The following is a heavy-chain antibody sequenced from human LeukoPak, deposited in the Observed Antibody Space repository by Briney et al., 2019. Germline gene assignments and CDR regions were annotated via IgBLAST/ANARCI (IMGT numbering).Heavy chain of an antibody. CDR3: AKDPKNTAMFGHH. CDR2: ISGSGGST. J-gene: IGHJ4*02. D-gene: IGHD5-18*01. Sequence: PGRSLRLSCAASGFTFSSYAMHWVRQAPGKGLEWVSAISGSGGSTYYADSVKGRFTISRDNSKNTLYLQMNSLRAEDTAVYYCAKDPKNTAMFGHHWGQETLVTVSS. CDR1: GFTFSSYA. V-gene: IGHV3-23*01.